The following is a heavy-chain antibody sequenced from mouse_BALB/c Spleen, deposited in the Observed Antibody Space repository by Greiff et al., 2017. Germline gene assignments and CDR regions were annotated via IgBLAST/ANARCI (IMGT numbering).Heavy chain of an antibody. V-gene: IGHV5-6*01. CDR3: ASYGNYEEFAY. CDR1: GFTFSSYG. D-gene: IGHD2-1*01. Sequence: EVKVVESGGDLVKPGGSLKLSCAASGFTFSSYGMSWVRQTPDKRLEWVATISSGGSYTYYPDSVKGRFTISRDNAKNTLYLQMSSLKSEDTAMYYCASYGNYEEFAYWGQGTLVTVSA. J-gene: IGHJ3*01. CDR2: ISSGGSYT.